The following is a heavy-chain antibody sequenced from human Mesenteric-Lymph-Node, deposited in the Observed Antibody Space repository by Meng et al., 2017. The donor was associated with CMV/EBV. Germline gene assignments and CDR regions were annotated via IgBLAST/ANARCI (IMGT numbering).Heavy chain of an antibody. CDR3: ARGGGTGVEWYFDL. CDR2: INSDGGAT. Sequence: ASVSPFTTCWMHGVRQPPGRGLVWVSGINSDGGATDYAGSVKGRFTISRDNAKNTLYLQMDTLRPEDTAVYYCARGGGTGVEWYFDLWGRGTLVTVSS. V-gene: IGHV3-74*01. J-gene: IGHJ2*01. D-gene: IGHD3/OR15-3a*01. CDR1: VSPFTTCW.